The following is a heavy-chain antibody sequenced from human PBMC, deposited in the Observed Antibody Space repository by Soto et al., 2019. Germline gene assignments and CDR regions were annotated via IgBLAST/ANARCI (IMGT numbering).Heavy chain of an antibody. CDR1: GFTFSSYA. J-gene: IGHJ5*02. D-gene: IGHD1-7*01. V-gene: IGHV3-30-3*01. CDR2: ISYDGSNK. Sequence: GGSLRLSCAASGFTFSSYAMHWVRQAPGRGLDWVAAISYDGSNKYYADSVKGRFTISRDNSKNTLYLQMNSLRAEDTAVYYCARDAGGWSLNYFLNGSFDPWGQGTLVTVSS. CDR3: ARDAGGWSLNYFLNGSFDP.